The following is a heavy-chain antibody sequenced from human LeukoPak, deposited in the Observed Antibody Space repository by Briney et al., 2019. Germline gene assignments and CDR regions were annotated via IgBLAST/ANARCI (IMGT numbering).Heavy chain of an antibody. CDR1: GGSISSSSYY. V-gene: IGHV4-39*07. CDR3: ARESDFRVSNWFDP. CDR2: IYYSGGT. J-gene: IGHJ5*02. Sequence: PSETLSLTCTVSGGSISSSSYYWGWIRQPPGKGLEWIGSIYYSGGTYYNPSLKSRVTTSVDTSKNQFSLKLSSVTAADTAVYYCARESDFRVSNWFDPWGQGTLVTVSS. D-gene: IGHD3-3*01.